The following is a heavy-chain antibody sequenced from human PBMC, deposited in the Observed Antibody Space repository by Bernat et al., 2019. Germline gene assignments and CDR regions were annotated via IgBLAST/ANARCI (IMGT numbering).Heavy chain of an antibody. Sequence: QVQLVESGGGVVQPGRSLRLSCAASGFTFSSYGMHWVRQAPGKGLEWVAVISYDGSNKYYADSVKGRFTISRDNSKNTLYLQMNSLRAEDTAVYYCAKDPQAELVASLQRSGWYGYFDYWGQGTLVTVSS. J-gene: IGHJ4*02. CDR2: ISYDGSNK. CDR3: AKDPQAELVASLQRSGWYGYFDY. D-gene: IGHD6-19*01. V-gene: IGHV3-30*18. CDR1: GFTFSSYG.